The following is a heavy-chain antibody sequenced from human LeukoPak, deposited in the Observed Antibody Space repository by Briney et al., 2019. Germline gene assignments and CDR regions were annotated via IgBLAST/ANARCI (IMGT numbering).Heavy chain of an antibody. D-gene: IGHD4-17*01. V-gene: IGHV4-4*02. CDR1: GGSISSSNW. CDR2: IYHSGST. Sequence: SGTLSLTCAVSGGSISSSNWWSWVRQPPGKGLEWIGEIYHSGSTYYNPSLKSRVTISVDTSKNQFSLKLRSVTAADTAVYYCARDYGDIPPDWYYDLWGRGTLVTVSS. J-gene: IGHJ2*01. CDR3: ARDYGDIPPDWYYDL.